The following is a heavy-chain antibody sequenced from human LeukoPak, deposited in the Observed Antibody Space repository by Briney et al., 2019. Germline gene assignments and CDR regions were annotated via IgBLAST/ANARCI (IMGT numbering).Heavy chain of an antibody. CDR2: IYSGGST. D-gene: IGHD2-21*02. J-gene: IGHJ3*02. V-gene: IGHV3-66*02. CDR1: GFTVSSNY. Sequence: PGGSLRLSCAASGFTVSSNYMSWVRQAPGEGLGWVSVIYSGGSTYYADSVKGRFTISRDNSKNTLYLQMNSLRAEDTAVYYCARSVVTAIIDAFDIWGQGTMVTVSS. CDR3: ARSVVTAIIDAFDI.